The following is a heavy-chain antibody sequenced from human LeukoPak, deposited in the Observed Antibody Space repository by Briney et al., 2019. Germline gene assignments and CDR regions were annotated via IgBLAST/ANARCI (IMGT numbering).Heavy chain of an antibody. D-gene: IGHD5-18*01. CDR2: IKQDGSEI. CDR1: GLTFRRVW. J-gene: IGHJ4*02. CDR3: ATLDTAMVTNFGY. Sequence: GRSLRLSCAAPGLTFRRVWMSWVRQPAGKGLEWVAMIKQDGSEIHYVDSVKGRFTISSDNTKNSLNLQMNSLRAEDTAVYYCATLDTAMVTNFGYWGQGTLVTVSS. V-gene: IGHV3-7*01.